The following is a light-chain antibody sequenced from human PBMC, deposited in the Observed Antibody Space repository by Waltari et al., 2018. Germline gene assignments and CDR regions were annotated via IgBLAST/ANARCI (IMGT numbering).Light chain of an antibody. CDR1: SSDVGGYNY. J-gene: IGLJ2*01. CDR2: DVS. Sequence: QSALPQPRSVSGSPGQSVTISCTGTSSDVGGYNYVSWYQQHPGKAPKLMIYDVSKRPSGVPDRFSGSKSGNTASLTISGLQAEDEADYYCCSYAGSYRFGGGTKLTVL. CDR3: CSYAGSYR. V-gene: IGLV2-11*01.